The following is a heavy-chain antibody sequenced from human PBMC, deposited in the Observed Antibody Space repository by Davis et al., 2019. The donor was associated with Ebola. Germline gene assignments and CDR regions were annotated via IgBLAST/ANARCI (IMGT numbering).Heavy chain of an antibody. CDR2: INPNSGGT. V-gene: IGHV1-2*04. CDR3: AREEYCSSTTCYSPFDY. CDR1: GYTFTGYY. Sequence: ASVKVSCKASGYTFTGYYMHWVRQAPGQGLEWMGWINPNSGGTNYAQKFQGWVTMTRDTSISTAYMELSRLRSDDTAVYYCAREEYCSSTTCYSPFDYWGQGTLVTVSS. D-gene: IGHD2-2*01. J-gene: IGHJ4*02.